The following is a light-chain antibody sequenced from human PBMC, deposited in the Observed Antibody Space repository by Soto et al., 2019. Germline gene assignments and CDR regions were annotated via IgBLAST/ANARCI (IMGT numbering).Light chain of an antibody. J-gene: IGLJ1*01. CDR2: EVS. Sequence: QSVLTQPASVSGCHGQTITISCTGTSSDVGAYNYVSWYQQHPGKAPKLMIYEVSNRPSGVSDRFSGSKSGNTASLTISGLQAADEADYYCSSKRTTASLVFGTGTKVTVL. CDR1: SSDVGAYNY. V-gene: IGLV2-14*01. CDR3: SSKRTTASLV.